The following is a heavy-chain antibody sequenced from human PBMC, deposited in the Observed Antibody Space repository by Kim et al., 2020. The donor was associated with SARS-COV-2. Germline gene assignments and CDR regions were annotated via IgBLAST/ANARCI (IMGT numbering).Heavy chain of an antibody. CDR2: GSGNT. V-gene: IGHV1-58*01. D-gene: IGHD3-16*01. CDR3: AAVLSI. Sequence: GSGNTNYAQKFQESVTITRDMSTSTAYMELSSLRSEDTAVYYCAAVLSIWGQGTMVTVSS. J-gene: IGHJ3*02.